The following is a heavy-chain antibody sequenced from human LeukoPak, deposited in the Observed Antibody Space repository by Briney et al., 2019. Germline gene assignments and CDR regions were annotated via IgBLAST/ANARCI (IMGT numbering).Heavy chain of an antibody. CDR2: INPNSGGT. Sequence: GASVKVSFKASGYTFNSYGISWVRQAPGQGLEWMGWINPNSGGTHYAPKFQGRVTMTRDTSISTAYMELSRLRSDDTAVYYCARGPYVPFPNWYFDLWGRGTLVTVSS. D-gene: IGHD3-10*02. CDR3: ARGPYVPFPNWYFDL. J-gene: IGHJ2*01. V-gene: IGHV1-2*02. CDR1: GYTFNSYG.